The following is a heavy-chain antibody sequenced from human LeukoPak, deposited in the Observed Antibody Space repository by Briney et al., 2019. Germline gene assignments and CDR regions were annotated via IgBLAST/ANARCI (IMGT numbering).Heavy chain of an antibody. V-gene: IGHV3-48*04. CDR3: ARGGVAAAGSGWFDP. J-gene: IGHJ5*02. CDR2: ISSSGSTI. Sequence: PGGSLRLSCAASGFTFSNYSMNWVRQAPGKGLEWVSFISSSGSTIYYADSVKGRFTISRDNAKNSLYLQMNSLRAEDTAVFYCARGGVAAAGSGWFDPWGQGILVTVSS. D-gene: IGHD6-13*01. CDR1: GFTFSNYS.